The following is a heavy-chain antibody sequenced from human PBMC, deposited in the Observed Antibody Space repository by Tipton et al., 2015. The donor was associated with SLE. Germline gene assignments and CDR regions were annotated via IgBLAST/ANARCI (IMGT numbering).Heavy chain of an antibody. CDR2: IYYSGST. V-gene: IGHV4-30-4*01. Sequence: TLSLTCTVSGGSINSGGYYWSWIRQPPGKGLEWIGYIYYSGSTYYNPSLKSRVTISVDTSKNQFSLKLSSVTAADTAVYYCAREVMDWYFDLWGRGTLVTVSS. CDR1: GGSINSGGYY. D-gene: IGHD3-16*01. J-gene: IGHJ2*01. CDR3: AREVMDWYFDL.